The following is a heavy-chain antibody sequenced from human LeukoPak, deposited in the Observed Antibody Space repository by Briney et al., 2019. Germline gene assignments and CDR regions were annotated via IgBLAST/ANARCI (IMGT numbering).Heavy chain of an antibody. D-gene: IGHD2-2*02. Sequence: GGSLRLSCAASGFTFSSYDMHWVRQATGKGLEWVSAIGTAGDTYYPGSVKGRFTISRENAKNSLYLQMNSPRAGDTAVYYCARGGCCSSTSCYNGVWFDPWGQGTLVTVSS. V-gene: IGHV3-13*01. CDR3: ARGGCCSSTSCYNGVWFDP. CDR2: IGTAGDT. J-gene: IGHJ5*02. CDR1: GFTFSSYD.